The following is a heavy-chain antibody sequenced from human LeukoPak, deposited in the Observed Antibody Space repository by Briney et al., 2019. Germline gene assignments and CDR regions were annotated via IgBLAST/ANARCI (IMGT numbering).Heavy chain of an antibody. CDR1: GFTFSSYA. Sequence: AGGSLRLSCAASGFTFSSYAMSWVRQAPGKGLEWVSAISGSGGSTYYADSVKGRFTISRDNSKNTLYLQMNSLRAEGTAVYYCALLWFGELLPDYWGQGTLVTVSS. V-gene: IGHV3-23*01. CDR3: ALLWFGELLPDY. CDR2: ISGSGGST. D-gene: IGHD3-10*01. J-gene: IGHJ4*02.